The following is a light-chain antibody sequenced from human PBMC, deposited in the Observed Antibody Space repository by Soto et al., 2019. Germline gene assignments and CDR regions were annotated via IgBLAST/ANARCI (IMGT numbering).Light chain of an antibody. J-gene: IGKJ4*01. CDR3: MQGTYWPLT. V-gene: IGKV2-30*01. Sequence: DVVMTQSPLSLPVTLGQPASISCRSSQSLVYTDGVTYLNWFQQRPGQSPRRLIYKVSNRDSGVPDRFSGSGSGTDFTLKISRVEAEDVGVYYFMQGTYWPLTFGGGTKVDIK. CDR2: KVS. CDR1: QSLVYTDGVTY.